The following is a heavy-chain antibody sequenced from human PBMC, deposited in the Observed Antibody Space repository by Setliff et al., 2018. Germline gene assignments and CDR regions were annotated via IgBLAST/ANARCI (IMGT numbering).Heavy chain of an antibody. V-gene: IGHV3-48*01. CDR2: ISTSNGTR. J-gene: IGHJ6*03. CDR1: GFSFSNYG. Sequence: GGSLRLSCVVSGFSFSNYGMTWVRQAPGKGLEWLSYISTSNGTRYYADSVKGRFTISRDKANQALYLQMNSLRAEDTAVYYCARLALTGYDSSGYYYALEYYYYMDVWGKGTTVTVSS. D-gene: IGHD3-22*01. CDR3: ARLALTGYDSSGYYYALEYYYYMDV.